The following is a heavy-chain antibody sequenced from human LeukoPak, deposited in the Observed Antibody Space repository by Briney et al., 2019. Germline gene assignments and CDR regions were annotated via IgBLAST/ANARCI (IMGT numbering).Heavy chain of an antibody. CDR1: GGSISSGDYY. D-gene: IGHD2-2*01. Sequence: SQTLSLTCTVSGGSISSGDYYWSWIRQPPGEGLEWIGHIYYSGSTYYNPSLKSRVTISVDTSKNQFSLKLSSVTAADTAVYYCASIYCSSTSCYGFDYWGQGTLVTVSS. V-gene: IGHV4-30-4*01. CDR3: ASIYCSSTSCYGFDY. J-gene: IGHJ4*02. CDR2: IYYSGST.